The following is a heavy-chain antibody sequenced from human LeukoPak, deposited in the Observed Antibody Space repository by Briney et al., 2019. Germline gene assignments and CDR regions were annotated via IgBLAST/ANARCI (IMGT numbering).Heavy chain of an antibody. CDR1: GGSISSYY. J-gene: IGHJ5*02. V-gene: IGHV4-4*07. D-gene: IGHD2-2*01. Sequence: PSETLSLTCTVSGGSISSYYWSWIRQPAGKGLEWIGRIYTSGSTNYNPSLKSRVTMSVDTSKNQFSLKLSSVTAADTAVYYCARDGDIVVVPAADWFDPWGQGTLVTVSS. CDR3: ARDGDIVVVPAADWFDP. CDR2: IYTSGST.